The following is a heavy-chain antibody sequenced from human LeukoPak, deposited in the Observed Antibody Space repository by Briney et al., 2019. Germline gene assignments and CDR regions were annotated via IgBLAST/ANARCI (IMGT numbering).Heavy chain of an antibody. D-gene: IGHD2-2*01. Sequence: GRSLRLSCAASGFTFSSYAMHWVRQAPGKGLEWVAVISYDGSNKYYADSVRGRFTISRDNSKNTLYLQMDSLRAEDTAVYYCAGTDIVVVPAAGWFDPWGQGTLVTVSS. CDR1: GFTFSSYA. J-gene: IGHJ5*02. V-gene: IGHV3-30-3*01. CDR3: AGTDIVVVPAAGWFDP. CDR2: ISYDGSNK.